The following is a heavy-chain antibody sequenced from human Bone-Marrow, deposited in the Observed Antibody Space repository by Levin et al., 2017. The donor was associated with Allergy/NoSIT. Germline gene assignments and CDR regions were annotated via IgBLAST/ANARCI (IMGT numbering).Heavy chain of an antibody. CDR3: ARVGKYQLLQKKYYFDY. Sequence: SETLSLTCTVSGGSISSGDYYWSWIRQPPGKGLEWIGYIYYSGSTYYNPSLKSRVTISVDTSKNQFSLKLSSVTAADTAVYYCARVGKYQLLQKKYYFDYWGQGTLVTVSS. CDR1: GGSISSGDYY. V-gene: IGHV4-30-4*01. J-gene: IGHJ4*02. CDR2: IYYSGST. D-gene: IGHD2-2*01.